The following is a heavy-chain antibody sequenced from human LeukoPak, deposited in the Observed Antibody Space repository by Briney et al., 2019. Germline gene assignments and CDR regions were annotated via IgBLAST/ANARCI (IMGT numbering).Heavy chain of an antibody. D-gene: IGHD1-26*01. Sequence: GGSLRLSCAASGFTFNDYGMSWVRQAPGKGLEWVSGISWNGGDTGYADSVKGRFTIPRDNAKNSLYLQMNNLRAEDTALYYCTRDRGSGRYPAGDYWGQGTLVTVSS. J-gene: IGHJ4*02. CDR2: ISWNGGDT. CDR1: GFTFNDYG. CDR3: TRDRGSGRYPAGDY. V-gene: IGHV3-20*04.